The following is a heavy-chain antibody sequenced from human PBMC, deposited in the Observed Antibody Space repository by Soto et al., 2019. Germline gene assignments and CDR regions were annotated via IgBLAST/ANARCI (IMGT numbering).Heavy chain of an antibody. V-gene: IGHV3-74*03. CDR3: GRDNWNSY. CDR1: GFTFSSYW. J-gene: IGHJ4*01. CDR2: IHNDGSTT. Sequence: EVQLVESGGGLVQPGGSVRLSCAASGFTFSSYWMHWVRQAPGKGLMWVSRIHNDGSTTTYADSAKGRFTISRDNAKNTLYLPISSLRVEETAVYYSGRDNWNSYWGQGALVSVSS. D-gene: IGHD1-7*01.